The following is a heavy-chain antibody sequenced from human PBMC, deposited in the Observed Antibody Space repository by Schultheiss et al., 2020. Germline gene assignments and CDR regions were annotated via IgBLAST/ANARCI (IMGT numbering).Heavy chain of an antibody. Sequence: GGSLRLSCAASGFTFSSYAMHWVRQAPGKGLEWVAVISYDGSNKYYADSVKGRFTISRDNSKNTLYLQMNSLRAEDTAVYYCARDFDGYGDYVPAYWGQGTLVNVSS. V-gene: IGHV3-30-3*01. J-gene: IGHJ4*02. CDR1: GFTFSSYA. CDR3: ARDFDGYGDYVPAY. D-gene: IGHD4-17*01. CDR2: ISYDGSNK.